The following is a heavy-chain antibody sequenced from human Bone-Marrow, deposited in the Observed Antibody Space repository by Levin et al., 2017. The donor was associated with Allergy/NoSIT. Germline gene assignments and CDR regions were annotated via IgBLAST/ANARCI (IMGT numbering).Heavy chain of an antibody. J-gene: IGHJ6*02. CDR2: IYHSGST. CDR3: TRESPSEGGMDV. V-gene: IGHV4-4*02. Sequence: KAGGSLRLSCAVSGGSLSSNNWWTWVRQPPGKGLEWIGEIYHSGSTNYNPSLKSRVTMSVDKSKNQFSLKLNSVTAADTAVYYCTRESPSEGGMDVWGQGTTVTVSS. CDR1: GGSLSSNNW.